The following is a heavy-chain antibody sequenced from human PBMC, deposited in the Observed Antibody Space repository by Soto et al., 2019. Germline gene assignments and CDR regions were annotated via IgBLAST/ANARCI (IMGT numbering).Heavy chain of an antibody. CDR1: GYTFTGYY. J-gene: IGHJ6*02. V-gene: IGHV1-2*04. D-gene: IGHD3-10*01. CDR2: INPNSGGT. CDR3: ARGYYGSGSYLAYYYGMDV. Sequence: AAVNVSCKASGYTFTGYYMHWVRQAPGQGLEWMGWINPNSGGTNYAQKFQGWVTMTRDTSISTAYMELSRLRSDDTAVYYCARGYYGSGSYLAYYYGMDVWGQGTTVTVSS.